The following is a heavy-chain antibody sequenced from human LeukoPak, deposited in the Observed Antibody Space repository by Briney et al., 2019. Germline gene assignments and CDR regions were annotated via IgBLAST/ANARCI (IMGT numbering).Heavy chain of an antibody. CDR2: VYYSGKT. J-gene: IGHJ4*02. D-gene: IGHD6-19*01. V-gene: IGHV4-39*07. CDR3: ARVAAVAGVDY. CDR1: GGSLITANFF. Sequence: SETLSLTCAVSGGSLITANFFWGWIRQPPGKGLEWIGSVYYSGKTYYNPSLKSRVSISVDTSKNQFSLKLSSVTAADTAVYYCARVAAVAGVDYWGQGTLVTVSS.